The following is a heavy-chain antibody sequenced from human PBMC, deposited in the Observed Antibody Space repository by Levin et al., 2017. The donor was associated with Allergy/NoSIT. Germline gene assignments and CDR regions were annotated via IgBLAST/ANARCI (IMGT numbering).Heavy chain of an antibody. CDR2: ISSDGSVT. Sequence: GGSLRLSCAASGFTFSTYWMHWVRQAPGEGLVWVSLISSDGSVTTSADSVKGRFTISRDNAKNTLYLQMNSLRGDDTSVYYCVRDRRRLGFDPWGQGTLVTVSS. CDR3: VRDRRRLGFDP. V-gene: IGHV3-74*01. D-gene: IGHD6-6*01. J-gene: IGHJ5*02. CDR1: GFTFSTYW.